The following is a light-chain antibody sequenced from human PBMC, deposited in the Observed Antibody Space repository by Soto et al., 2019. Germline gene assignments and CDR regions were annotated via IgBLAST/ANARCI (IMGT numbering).Light chain of an antibody. V-gene: IGKV3-15*01. CDR1: HHVATN. CDR3: QQYTARPPWT. Sequence: EIVMTQSPVTLSVSPGERATLSCRASHHVATNLAWYQQKPGQPPRLLIYGASTRATGVSARFSGSGSGTEFTLTISSLQSDDFAFYYCQQYTARPPWTFGQGTRVEF. J-gene: IGKJ1*01. CDR2: GAS.